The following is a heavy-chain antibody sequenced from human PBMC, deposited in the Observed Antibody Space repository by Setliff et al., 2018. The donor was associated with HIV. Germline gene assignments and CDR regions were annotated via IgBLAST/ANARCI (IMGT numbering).Heavy chain of an antibody. CDR1: GYTFTKYD. CDR3: VRGFCSSTTCYEDYYYMDV. V-gene: IGHV1-8*01. CDR2: MNPNSGNA. Sequence: ASVKVSCKASGYTFTKYDINWVRQATGQGLEWMGWMNPNSGNAEYAQRFQGRVTLSGGMSENQLFLRLTSVTAADTAVYYCVRGFCSSTTCYEDYYYMDVWGKGSTVTVSS. J-gene: IGHJ6*03. D-gene: IGHD2-2*01.